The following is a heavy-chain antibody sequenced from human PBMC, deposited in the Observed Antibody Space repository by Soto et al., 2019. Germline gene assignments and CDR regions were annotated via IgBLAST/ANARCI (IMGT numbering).Heavy chain of an antibody. CDR1: GFTFDDYA. CDR3: VRDYYDTSGYPNTFDM. CDR2: ISWNSGSTI. D-gene: IGHD3-22*01. V-gene: IGHV3-9*01. J-gene: IGHJ3*02. Sequence: PGGSLRLSCAASGFTFDDYAMHWVRQAPGKGLEWVSGISWNSGSTIYYADSVKGRFTISRDNAKNSLYLDLTRLRAEDTAVYFCVRDYYDTSGYPNTFDMWGQGTMVTVSS.